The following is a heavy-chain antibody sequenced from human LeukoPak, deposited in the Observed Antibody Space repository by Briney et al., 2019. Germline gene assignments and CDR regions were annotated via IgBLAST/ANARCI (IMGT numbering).Heavy chain of an antibody. J-gene: IGHJ4*02. CDR3: VRHGAQGSEY. Sequence: GESLKISCKGSGYSFNTYWIAWVRQMPGKGLEWMGIIYPGDSDTRYSPSFQGQVTISADKSISTAYLQWSGLKASDTAMYYCVRHGAQGSEYWGQGTLVTVST. CDR1: GYSFNTYW. CDR2: IYPGDSDT. D-gene: IGHD2-15*01. V-gene: IGHV5-51*01.